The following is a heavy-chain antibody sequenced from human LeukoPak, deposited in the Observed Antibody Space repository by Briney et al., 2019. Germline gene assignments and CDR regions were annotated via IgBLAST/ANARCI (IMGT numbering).Heavy chain of an antibody. CDR1: GYTFTDYY. CDR2: ISAYNGNT. V-gene: IGHV1-18*04. CDR3: ARGTFLDY. D-gene: IGHD2/OR15-2a*01. Sequence: ASVKVSCKVSGYTFTDYYMHWVRQAPGQGLEWMGWISAYNGNTNYAQKLQGRVTMTTDTSTSTAYMELRSLRSDDTAVYYCARGTFLDYWGQGTLVTVSS. J-gene: IGHJ4*02.